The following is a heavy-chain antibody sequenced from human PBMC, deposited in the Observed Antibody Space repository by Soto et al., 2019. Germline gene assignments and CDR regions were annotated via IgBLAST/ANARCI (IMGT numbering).Heavy chain of an antibody. D-gene: IGHD3-22*01. V-gene: IGHV3-33*01. J-gene: IGHJ4*02. CDR1: GFTFSSYG. Sequence: PGGSLRLSCAASGFTFSSYGMHWVRQAPGKGLEWVAVIWYDGSNKYYADSVKGRFTISRDNSKNTLYLQMNSLRAEDTAVYYCARGYDSSGYYSYFDYWGQGTLVTVSS. CDR2: IWYDGSNK. CDR3: ARGYDSSGYYSYFDY.